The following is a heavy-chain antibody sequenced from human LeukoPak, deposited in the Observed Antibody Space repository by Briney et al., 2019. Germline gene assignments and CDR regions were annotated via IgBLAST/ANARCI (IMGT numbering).Heavy chain of an antibody. CDR2: INHSGST. D-gene: IGHD3-22*01. V-gene: IGHV4-34*01. CDR3: ARVRGYYDSSGYYPNWFDP. Sequence: PSETLSLTCAVYGGSFSGYYWSWIRQPPGKGLEWIGEINHSGSTNYNPSLKSRVTISVDTSKNQFSLKLSSVTAADTAVYYCARVRGYYDSSGYYPNWFDPWGQGTLVTVSS. CDR1: GGSFSGYY. J-gene: IGHJ5*02.